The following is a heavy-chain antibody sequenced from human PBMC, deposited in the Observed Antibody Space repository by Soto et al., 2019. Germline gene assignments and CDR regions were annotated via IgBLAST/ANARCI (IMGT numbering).Heavy chain of an antibody. Sequence: QIQLVQYGAEVKKPGASVKVSCKASGYNFFDYGVSWVRQAPGQGLEWMGWVRPKSGNTDFARKVQGRVTMTAATSTNTADLDLRGLRSDDTAVYYCARGRTVSAIGPLLVWGQGTLVSVSS. CDR1: GYNFFDYG. V-gene: IGHV1-18*01. CDR3: ARGRTVSAIGPLLV. CDR2: VRPKSGNT. D-gene: IGHD1-1*01. J-gene: IGHJ1*01.